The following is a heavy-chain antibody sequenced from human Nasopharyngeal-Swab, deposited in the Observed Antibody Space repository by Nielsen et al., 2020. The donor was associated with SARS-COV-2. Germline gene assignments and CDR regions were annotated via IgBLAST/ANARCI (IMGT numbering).Heavy chain of an antibody. D-gene: IGHD3-9*01. CDR3: ARVLRYFDWLFFDY. V-gene: IGHV4-31*03. CDR2: IYYSGST. CDR1: GGSISSGGYY. Sequence: SETLSLTCTVSGGSISSGGYYWSWIRQHPGKGLEWIGYIYYSGSTYYNPSLKSRVTISVDTSKNQFSLKLSSVTAADTAVYYCARVLRYFDWLFFDYRGQGTLVTVSS. J-gene: IGHJ4*02.